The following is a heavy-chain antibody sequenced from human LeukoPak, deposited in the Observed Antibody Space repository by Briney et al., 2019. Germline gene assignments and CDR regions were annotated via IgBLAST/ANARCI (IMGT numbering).Heavy chain of an antibody. J-gene: IGHJ4*02. V-gene: IGHV3-30*18. Sequence: PGGSLRLSCAASGFTFSSYGMHWVRQAPGKGLEWVAVVSYDGGNKYYADSVKGRFTISRDNSKDTLYMQMNRLRAEDTAVYYCAKDLGYTSGSYYFDSWGQGTLVTVSS. CDR3: AKDLGYTSGSYYFDS. CDR1: GFTFSSYG. CDR2: VSYDGGNK. D-gene: IGHD5-18*01.